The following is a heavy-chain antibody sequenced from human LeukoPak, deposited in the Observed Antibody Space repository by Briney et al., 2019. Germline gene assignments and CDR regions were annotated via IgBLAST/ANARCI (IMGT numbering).Heavy chain of an antibody. CDR3: ARGQAYYDILTGSPQNYYYYGMDV. CDR1: GGSVSGYY. V-gene: IGHV4-34*01. D-gene: IGHD3-9*01. CDR2: INHSGST. J-gene: IGHJ6*04. Sequence: PSETLSLTCAVYGGSVSGYYWSWIRQPPGKGLEWIGEINHSGSTNYNPSLKSRVTISVDTSKNQFPLKLSSVTAADTAVYYCARGQAYYDILTGSPQNYYYYGMDVWGKGTTVTVSS.